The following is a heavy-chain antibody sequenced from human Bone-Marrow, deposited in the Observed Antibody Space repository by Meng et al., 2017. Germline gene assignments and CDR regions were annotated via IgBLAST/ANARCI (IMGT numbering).Heavy chain of an antibody. CDR1: GFTFSGSD. Sequence: GESLKISCVVSGFTFSGSDVHWVRQASGKGLEWVGRIRSKTDTYATAFATSVKGRLTISRDDSKNTAYLQLNSLKTEDTAVYYCTVFSRGHIWGQGTMVTVSS. J-gene: IGHJ3*02. CDR2: IRSKTDTYAT. V-gene: IGHV3-73*01. CDR3: TVFSRGHI. D-gene: IGHD3-3*02.